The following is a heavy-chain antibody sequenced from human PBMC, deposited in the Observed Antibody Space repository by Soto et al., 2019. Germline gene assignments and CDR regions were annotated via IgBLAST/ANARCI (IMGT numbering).Heavy chain of an antibody. V-gene: IGHV4-59*08. D-gene: IGHD6-6*01. CDR2: IYYSGST. CDR1: GGSISSYY. J-gene: IGHJ4*02. Sequence: SETLSLTCTVSGGSISSYYWSWIRQPPGKGLEWIGYIYYSGSTNYNPSLKSRVTISVDTSKNQFSLKLSSVTAADTAVYYCGSTEYSSSSFDYWGQGTLVTVSS. CDR3: GSTEYSSSSFDY.